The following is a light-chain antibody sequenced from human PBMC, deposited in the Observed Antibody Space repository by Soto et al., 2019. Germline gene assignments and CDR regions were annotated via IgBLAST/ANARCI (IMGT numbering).Light chain of an antibody. CDR2: DTS. CDR3: LLSYSGAYKV. Sequence: QAVVTQEASLTVSPGGTVTLTCGSSTGAVTGGHYPYWFQQKPGQAPRTLIYDTSSKHSWTPARFSGSLLGGKAALTLSGAQPEDEAEYCCLLSYSGAYKVFGGGTKLTVL. J-gene: IGLJ3*02. V-gene: IGLV7-46*01. CDR1: TGAVTGGHY.